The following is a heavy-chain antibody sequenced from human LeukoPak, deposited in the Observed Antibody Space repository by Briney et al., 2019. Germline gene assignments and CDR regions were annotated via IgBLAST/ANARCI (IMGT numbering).Heavy chain of an antibody. CDR2: IHYSGST. CDR3: AGISGQTQDAFDI. J-gene: IGHJ3*02. CDR1: GGSISSGNYY. V-gene: IGHV4-30-4*01. D-gene: IGHD2-15*01. Sequence: SETLSLTCTVSGGSISSGNYYWSWIRQPPGKGLEWIGYIHYSGSTYYNPSLKSRVIISVDTSKNQFSLRLSSVTAADTAVYYCAGISGQTQDAFDIWGQGTMVTVSS.